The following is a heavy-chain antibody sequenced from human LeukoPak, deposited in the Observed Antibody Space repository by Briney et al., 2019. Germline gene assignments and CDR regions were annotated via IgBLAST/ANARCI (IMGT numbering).Heavy chain of an antibody. V-gene: IGHV3-7*04. Sequence: GGSLRLSCAASGFTFSSYWMSWVRQAPGKGLEWVANIKQDGSDKYYVDSVKGRFTISRDNAKNSLYLQMNSLRAEGTAVYYCARGTIAAAGYYYFDYWGQGTQVTVSS. CDR3: ARGTIAAAGYYYFDY. J-gene: IGHJ4*02. D-gene: IGHD6-13*01. CDR1: GFTFSSYW. CDR2: IKQDGSDK.